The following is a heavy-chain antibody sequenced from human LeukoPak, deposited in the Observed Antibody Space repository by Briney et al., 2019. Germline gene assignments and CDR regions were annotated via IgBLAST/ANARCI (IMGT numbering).Heavy chain of an antibody. D-gene: IGHD5-24*01. CDR2: ISWNSVNI. CDR1: GFTFDDYA. J-gene: IGHJ4*02. Sequence: GGSLRLSCAASGFTFDDYAIHWVRQAPGKGLEWVSGISWNSVNIGHEDSVKGRFTISRDNAKNSLHLQMNSLRPEDTALYYCAKDRGLRNQWLQVTYDSWGQGTLVTVSS. V-gene: IGHV3-9*01. CDR3: AKDRGLRNQWLQVTYDS.